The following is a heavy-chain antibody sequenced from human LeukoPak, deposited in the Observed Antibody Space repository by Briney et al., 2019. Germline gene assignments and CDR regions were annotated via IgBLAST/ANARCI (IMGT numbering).Heavy chain of an antibody. Sequence: ASVKVSCKASGYTFTHYAVHWVRQAPGQRLEWMGWTNVGNDYTESSQKFQDRLTITSDTTATTVYMELSSLRSEDTAVYYCARDDFSTYPGLNYFDYWGQGGLVTVS. CDR2: TNVGNDYT. CDR3: ARDDFSTYPGLNYFDY. CDR1: GYTFTHYA. D-gene: IGHD4-11*01. V-gene: IGHV1-3*01. J-gene: IGHJ4*02.